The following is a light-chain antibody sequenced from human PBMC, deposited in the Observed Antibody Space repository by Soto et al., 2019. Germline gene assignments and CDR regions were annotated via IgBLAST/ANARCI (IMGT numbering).Light chain of an antibody. J-gene: IGKJ1*01. CDR3: QQYYPPWT. Sequence: DIVMTQSPDSLAVSLGERATINCKSSQSVLYSSNNKNYLAWYQQKPGQPPKLLIYWASTRESGVPDRFSGSGTGTDFTLTISSLQAEDVAVYYWQQYYPPWTFGQGTKVEIK. CDR1: QSVLYSSNNKNY. CDR2: WAS. V-gene: IGKV4-1*01.